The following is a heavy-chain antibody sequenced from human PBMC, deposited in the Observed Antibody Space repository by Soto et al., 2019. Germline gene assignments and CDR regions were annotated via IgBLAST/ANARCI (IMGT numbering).Heavy chain of an antibody. J-gene: IGHJ4*02. D-gene: IGHD3-16*01. Sequence: SETLXXXCAVSGGSISSGGYSWSWIRQPPGKGLEWIGYIYHSGNTYYNPSLKSRVTISVDRSKNQFSLKLSSVTAADTAVYYCARGPPFHWGQGTLVTVSS. V-gene: IGHV4-30-2*01. CDR1: GGSISSGGYS. CDR2: IYHSGNT. CDR3: ARGPPFH.